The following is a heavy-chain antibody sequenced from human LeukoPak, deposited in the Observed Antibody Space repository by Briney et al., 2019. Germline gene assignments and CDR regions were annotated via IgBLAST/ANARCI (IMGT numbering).Heavy chain of an antibody. J-gene: IGHJ4*02. CDR2: IAHHGSNK. CDR3: AKDGSWSCTD. D-gene: IGHD2-8*02. CDR1: GFTFSRNA. V-gene: IGHV3-30*02. Sequence: TGGSLRLSCAASGFTFSRNAIHWVRQGPGKGLEWVSYIAHHGSNKYYADSVKGRVTISRDNSKRTLYLQMNSLRADDTAVYYCAKDGSWSCTDWGQGTLVTVSS.